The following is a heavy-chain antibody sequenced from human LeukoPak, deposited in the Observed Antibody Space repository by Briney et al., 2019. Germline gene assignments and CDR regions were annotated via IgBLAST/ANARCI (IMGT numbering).Heavy chain of an antibody. CDR1: GGSISSSNW. Sequence: PSETLSLTCAVSGGSISSSNWWSWVRQPPGKGLEWIGEIYHSGSTNYNPSLKSRVTISVDKSKNQFSLKLSSVTAADTAVYYCASGGYCSGDSCGIDYWGQGTLVTVSS. D-gene: IGHD2-15*01. J-gene: IGHJ4*02. CDR2: IYHSGST. V-gene: IGHV4-4*02. CDR3: ASGGYCSGDSCGIDY.